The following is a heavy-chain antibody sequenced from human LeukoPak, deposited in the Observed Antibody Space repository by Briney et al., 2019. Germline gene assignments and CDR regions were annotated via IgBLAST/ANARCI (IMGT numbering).Heavy chain of an antibody. Sequence: ASVKVSCKASGYTFTSYGISWVRQAPGQGLEWMGWISAYNGNTNYAQKLQGRVTMTTDTSTSTAYMELRSLRSEDTAVYYCASIPAYDSSGYYYYFDYWGQGTLVTVSS. CDR3: ASIPAYDSSGYYYYFDY. V-gene: IGHV1-18*01. CDR1: GYTFTSYG. CDR2: ISAYNGNT. D-gene: IGHD3-22*01. J-gene: IGHJ4*02.